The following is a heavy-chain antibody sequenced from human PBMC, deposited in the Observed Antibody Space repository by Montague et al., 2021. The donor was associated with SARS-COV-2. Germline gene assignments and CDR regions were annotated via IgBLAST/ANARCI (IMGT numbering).Heavy chain of an antibody. J-gene: IGHJ3*01. CDR3: AKEREVVRAARTLVAFDL. V-gene: IGHV4-34*01. CDR1: GGSLGVYS. D-gene: IGHD2-2*01. Sequence: SETLSLTCAVYGGSLGVYSWTCLPRSPGVGRGWIPEINHSGTANYNPSFKIRVSILVDTSKNQFTLRLTSVTAADTAMYYCAKEREVVRAARTLVAFDLWGQGTMVTVSS. CDR2: INHSGTA.